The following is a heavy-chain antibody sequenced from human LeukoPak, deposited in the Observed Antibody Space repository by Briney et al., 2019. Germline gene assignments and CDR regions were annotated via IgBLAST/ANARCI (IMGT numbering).Heavy chain of an antibody. D-gene: IGHD3-16*02. V-gene: IGHV4-61*01. CDR1: GGSISISSHY. Sequence: SETLSLTCTVSGGSISISSHYWSWIRQPPGKGLEWIGYIDYSGSTNYNPSLKSRVTILADTSKNQFSLKLSSVSAADTAVYYCARERGSYRPLDYWGQGTLVTVSS. CDR2: IDYSGST. J-gene: IGHJ4*02. CDR3: ARERGSYRPLDY.